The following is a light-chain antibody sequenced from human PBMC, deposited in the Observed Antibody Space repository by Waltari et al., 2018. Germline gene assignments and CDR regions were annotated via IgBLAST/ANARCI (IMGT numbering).Light chain of an antibody. V-gene: IGLV2-23*02. CDR1: SRDVGSYNL. CDR2: EVT. CDR3: CSYAGSSTWV. J-gene: IGLJ3*02. Sequence: QSALTQPASVSGSPGQSITISCTGTSRDVGSYNLVSWYQQHPGKAPKLMIYEVTKWPSGVSSRLSGSKSGNTASLTISGLQAEDEADYYCCSYAGSSTWVFGGGTKLTVL.